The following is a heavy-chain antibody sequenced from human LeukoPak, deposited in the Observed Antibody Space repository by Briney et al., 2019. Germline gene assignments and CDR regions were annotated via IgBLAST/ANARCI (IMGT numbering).Heavy chain of an antibody. J-gene: IGHJ4*02. CDR3: VKGGLEMVTDPAGFFDY. CDR2: ISGDGDTK. D-gene: IGHD5-24*01. CDR1: GFVFTGLA. V-gene: IGHV3-23*01. Sequence: PGRSLRLSCAASGFVFTGLAMRWVRQAPGKGLEWVSSISGDGDTKYYADSVKGRFTFSRDNSKNTLYLQMNSPRAEDTAIYYCVKGGLEMVTDPAGFFDYWGQGILVTVSS.